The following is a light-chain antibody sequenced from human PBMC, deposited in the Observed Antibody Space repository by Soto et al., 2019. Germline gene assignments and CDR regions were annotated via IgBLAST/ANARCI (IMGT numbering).Light chain of an antibody. J-gene: IGKJ2*01. CDR1: QSVSSN. V-gene: IGKV3-15*01. CDR2: GAS. Sequence: EIVMTQSPATLSVSPGERATLSCRASQSVSSNLAWYQQKPGQAPRLLIYGASTRATDIPAKFSGSGSGTEFTLTISSMQSEDIAVYYSQQDNNWSWAYTVGQGTKLVIK. CDR3: QQDNNWSWAYT.